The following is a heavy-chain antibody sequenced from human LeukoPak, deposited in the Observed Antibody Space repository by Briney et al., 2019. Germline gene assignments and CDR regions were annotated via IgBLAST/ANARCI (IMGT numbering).Heavy chain of an antibody. V-gene: IGHV3-30*18. Sequence: GRSLRLCCAASGFTFSSYGMHWVRQAPGKGLEWVAVISYDGSNIYYADSVKGRFTISRDNSKNTLYLQMNSLRAEDTAVYYCAKDLGVGATTSDDYWGQGTLVTVSS. CDR1: GFTFSSYG. J-gene: IGHJ4*02. CDR3: AKDLGVGATTSDDY. CDR2: ISYDGSNI. D-gene: IGHD1-26*01.